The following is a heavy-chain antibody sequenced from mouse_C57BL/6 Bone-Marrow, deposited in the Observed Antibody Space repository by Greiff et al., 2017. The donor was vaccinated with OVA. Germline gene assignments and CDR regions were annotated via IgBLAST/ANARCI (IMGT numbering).Heavy chain of an antibody. CDR1: GYTFTSYW. J-gene: IGHJ1*03. CDR2: IDPSDSYT. CDR3: ARWDYGSSYWYFDV. V-gene: IGHV1-69*01. D-gene: IGHD1-1*01. Sequence: QVQLQQPGAELVMPGASVKLSCKASGYTFTSYWMHWVKQRPGQGLEWIGEIDPSDSYTKYNQKFKGKSTLTVDKSSSTAYMQLSSLTSEDSAVYYCARWDYGSSYWYFDVWGTGTTVTVSS.